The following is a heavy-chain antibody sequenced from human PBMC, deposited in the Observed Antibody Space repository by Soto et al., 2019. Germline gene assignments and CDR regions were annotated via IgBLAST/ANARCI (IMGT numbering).Heavy chain of an antibody. Sequence: QVQLVQSGAEVKKPGSSVKVSCKASGGTFSTYTITWVRQAPGQGLEWMGRIIPIIGIINYAQKFQGRVTISADKSSVTAYMELTGLRSEDTAVYHCAGEPDSHYNHRHASSYPWGQGTLVTVSS. CDR3: AGEPDSHYNHRHASSYP. D-gene: IGHD4-4*01. V-gene: IGHV1-69*08. CDR1: GGTFSTYT. J-gene: IGHJ5*02. CDR2: IIPIIGII.